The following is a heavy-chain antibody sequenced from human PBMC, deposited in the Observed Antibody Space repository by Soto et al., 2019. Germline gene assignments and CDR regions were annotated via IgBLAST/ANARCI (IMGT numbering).Heavy chain of an antibody. J-gene: IGHJ4*02. D-gene: IGHD3-22*01. CDR3: AIGSYYYDRSGYYGY. Sequence: GGSLRHSCAASGFNSGAYAIHWVRQLPGKGLEWVSGISWESGSIGYADSVKGRFSISRDNAKNSLYLQMNSLRAEDTAVFYCAIGSYYYDRSGYYGYWGQRSLVPVPS. CDR1: GFNSGAYA. V-gene: IGHV3-9*02. CDR2: ISWESGSI.